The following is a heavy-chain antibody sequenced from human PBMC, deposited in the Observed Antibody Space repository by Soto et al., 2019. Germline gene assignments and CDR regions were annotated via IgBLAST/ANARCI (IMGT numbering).Heavy chain of an antibody. CDR2: VFYSGNT. J-gene: IGHJ4*02. V-gene: IGHV4-59*11. CDR1: GASISSQY. Sequence: PSETLSLTCTVSGASISSQYWSLIRQPPGKELEWIGYVFYSGNTNYNPSLKSRVTISVDTSKNQFSLKLRSVTAADTAVYYCASAPYTSSWTIFDYWGQGTLVTVSS. CDR3: ASAPYTSSWTIFDY. D-gene: IGHD6-13*01.